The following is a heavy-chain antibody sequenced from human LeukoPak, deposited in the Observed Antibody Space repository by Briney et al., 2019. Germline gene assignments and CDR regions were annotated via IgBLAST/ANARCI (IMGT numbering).Heavy chain of an antibody. V-gene: IGHV4-59*01. D-gene: IGHD6-13*01. CDR2: IYYSGST. CDR1: GGSISSYY. J-gene: IGHJ4*02. CDR3: ARAGRGSSSSFDC. Sequence: PSGTLSLTCTVSGGSISSYYWSWIRQPPGKGLEWIGYIYYSGSTNYNPSLKSRVTISVDTSRNQFSLKLNSVTAADTAVYYCARAGRGSSSSFDCWGQGTLVTVSS.